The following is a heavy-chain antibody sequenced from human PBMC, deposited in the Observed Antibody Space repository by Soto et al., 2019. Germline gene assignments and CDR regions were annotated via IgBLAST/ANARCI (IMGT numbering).Heavy chain of an antibody. CDR1: GYTFTSYN. CDR3: AGDYGATSPDYLDC. CDR2: ISAHSGDT. D-gene: IGHD4-17*01. Sequence: QVQLVQSGAEVKKPGASVKVSCKTSGYTFTSYNINWVRQAPGQGLEWLGWISAHSGDTKYIEKVQGRITMTTDTSTKTGYMELWSLTPDDTAVYFCAGDYGATSPDYLDCWGQGTLVTVSS. J-gene: IGHJ4*02. V-gene: IGHV1-18*04.